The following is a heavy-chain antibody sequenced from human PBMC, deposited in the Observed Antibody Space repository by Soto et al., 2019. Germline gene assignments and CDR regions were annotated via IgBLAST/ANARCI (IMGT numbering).Heavy chain of an antibody. CDR3: ARALTYHVIWRAPAPRTRYYGLDV. J-gene: IGHJ6*02. CDR1: GGTFSSYA. D-gene: IGHD3-3*01. CDR2: IIPIFGTT. Sequence: KVSCNASGGTFSSYAISWVRQAPGQGLEWMGGIIPIFGTTNYAQKFQGRVTITADESTSTAYMELSSLRSEDTAVYYCARALTYHVIWRAPAPRTRYYGLDVWGPGTTVTVSS. V-gene: IGHV1-69*01.